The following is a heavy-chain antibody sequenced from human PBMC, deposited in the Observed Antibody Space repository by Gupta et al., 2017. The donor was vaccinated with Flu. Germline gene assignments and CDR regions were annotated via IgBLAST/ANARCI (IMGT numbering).Heavy chain of an antibody. J-gene: IGHJ3*02. V-gene: IGHV4-39*02. CDR3: GRLCATATCPRNSCDI. D-gene: IGHD2-15*01. Sequence: YYWAWVGQTPGKGMEWIGNVYYTGKTHYNPSLKSRVNMSLDKSKNDVSLSLTAVTAADAAVYICGRLCATATCPRNSCDIWGPGTLVAVAS. CDR2: VYYTGKT. CDR1: YY.